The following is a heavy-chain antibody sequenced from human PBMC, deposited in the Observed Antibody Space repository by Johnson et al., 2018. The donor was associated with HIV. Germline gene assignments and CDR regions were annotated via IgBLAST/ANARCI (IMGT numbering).Heavy chain of an antibody. Sequence: VQLVESGGGVVQPGRSLRLSCVASGFTFSSSGMHWVRQAPGKGLEWVSGINWNGGSTGYADSVKGRFTISRDNANNSLYLQMNSLRAEDTAVYYCTRVSLPPSYAFDFWGQGTMVTVSS. CDR1: GFTFSSSG. CDR2: INWNGGST. V-gene: IGHV3-20*04. J-gene: IGHJ3*01. CDR3: TRVSLPPSYAFDF.